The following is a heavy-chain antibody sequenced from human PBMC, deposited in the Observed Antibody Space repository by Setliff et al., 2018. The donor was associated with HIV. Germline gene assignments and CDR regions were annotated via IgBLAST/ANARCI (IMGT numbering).Heavy chain of an antibody. CDR2: ITPNSGGT. D-gene: IGHD1-26*01. Sequence: GASVKVSCKASGYTFTGYYMHWVRQAPGQGLEWMGWITPNSGGTNYAQKFQGRVTMTRDTSISTAYMELSRLRSDDTAVYYCARDRGLRGMLLSSKELGFYCMDVWGKGTTVTVSS. CDR1: GYTFTGYY. CDR3: ARDRGLRGMLLSSKELGFYCMDV. V-gene: IGHV1-2*02. J-gene: IGHJ6*03.